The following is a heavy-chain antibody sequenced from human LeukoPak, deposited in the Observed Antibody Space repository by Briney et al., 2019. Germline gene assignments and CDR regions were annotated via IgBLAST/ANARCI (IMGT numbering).Heavy chain of an antibody. CDR1: GGSISSGDYY. CDR3: ARVHFHVDTAMQVLDP. J-gene: IGHJ5*02. Sequence: MASVNLSRTCTVSGGSISSGDYYWSWIRQPPGKGLEWIGYIYYSGSTYYNPSLKSRVTIPVDTSKNQFSLKLSSVTAADTAVYYCARVHFHVDTAMQVLDPWGQGTLVTVSS. V-gene: IGHV4-30-4*08. CDR2: IYYSGST. D-gene: IGHD5-18*01.